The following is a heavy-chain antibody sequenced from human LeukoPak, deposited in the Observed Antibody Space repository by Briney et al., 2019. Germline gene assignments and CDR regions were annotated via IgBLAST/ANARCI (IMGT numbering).Heavy chain of an antibody. D-gene: IGHD6-13*01. CDR2: IYYSGST. Sequence: SETLSLTCSVCSRSISSYFWSWIRQPPGKGLEWIGYIYYSGSTNYNPSLKSRVTISVDTSKNQFSLKLSSVTAADTAVYYCARGALPEPGTLFDYWGQGTLVTVSS. V-gene: IGHV4-59*01. J-gene: IGHJ4*02. CDR3: ARGALPEPGTLFDY. CDR1: SRSISSYF.